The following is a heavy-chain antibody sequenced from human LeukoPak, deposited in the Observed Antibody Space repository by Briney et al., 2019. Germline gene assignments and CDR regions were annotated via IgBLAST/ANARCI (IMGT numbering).Heavy chain of an antibody. Sequence: PSETLCLTCAVYGGSFSGYYWSWIRQPPGKGLEWIGEINHSGSTNYNPSLKSRVTISVDTSKNQFSPKLSSVTAADTAVYYCARYYYDFWSGYYKSGDNNWFDPWGQGTLVTVSS. CDR2: INHSGST. D-gene: IGHD3-3*01. J-gene: IGHJ5*02. CDR1: GGSFSGYY. V-gene: IGHV4-34*01. CDR3: ARYYYDFWSGYYKSGDNNWFDP.